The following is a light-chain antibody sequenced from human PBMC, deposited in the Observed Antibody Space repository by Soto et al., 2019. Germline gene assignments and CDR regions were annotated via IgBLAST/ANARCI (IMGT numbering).Light chain of an antibody. V-gene: IGKV1-5*03. CDR3: QQHGDYPLS. CDR1: QNINNW. CDR2: GAS. Sequence: DIQMTQSPSTLYASVGDRVTITCRASQNINNWLAWSQQKPGQAPKVLIYGASTLENGVPSRFSGSGSGTEFTLTINGLQPDDVATYYCQQHGDYPLSFGPGTKVDV. J-gene: IGKJ3*01.